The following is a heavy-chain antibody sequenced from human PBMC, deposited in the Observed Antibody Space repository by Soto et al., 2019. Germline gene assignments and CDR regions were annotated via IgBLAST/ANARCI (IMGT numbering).Heavy chain of an antibody. CDR2: IDWDDDK. D-gene: IGHD6-13*01. J-gene: IGHJ5*02. V-gene: IGHV2-70*01. Sequence: SGPTLVNPTQTLTLTCTFSGFSLSTSGMCVSWIRQPPGKALEWLALIDWDDDKYYSTSLKTRLTISKDTSKNQVVLTMTNMDPVDTATYYCARIYRPHRIAAATNYLFDPPGQGTLFTVST. CDR3: ARIYRPHRIAAATNYLFDP. CDR1: GFSLSTSGMC.